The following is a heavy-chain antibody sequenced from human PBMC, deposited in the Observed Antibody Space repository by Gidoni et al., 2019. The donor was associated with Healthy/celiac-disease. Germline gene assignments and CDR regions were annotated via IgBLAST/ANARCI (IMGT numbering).Heavy chain of an antibody. CDR3: AREGMSPEDTAETDAFDI. J-gene: IGHJ3*02. Sequence: QVQLVESGGGVVQPGRSLRLSCADSGFTFRSSGMHWVRQAPGKGLAWVAVISYDGSNKYYADSVKGRFTISRDKSKNTLYLQMNSLRAEDTAVYYCAREGMSPEDTAETDAFDIWGQGTMVTVSS. V-gene: IGHV3-30*03. CDR1: GFTFRSSG. CDR2: ISYDGSNK.